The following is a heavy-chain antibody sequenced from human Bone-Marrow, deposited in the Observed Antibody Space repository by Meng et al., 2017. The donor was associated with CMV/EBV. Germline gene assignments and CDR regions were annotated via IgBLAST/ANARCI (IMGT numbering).Heavy chain of an antibody. J-gene: IGHJ4*02. V-gene: IGHV1-2*02. D-gene: IGHD2-2*01. CDR1: GYTLTDYY. CDR3: ARGCSTTSCYGF. CDR2: TNPKSGGA. Sequence: ASVKVSCKASGYTLTDYYVHWVRQAPGQGLEWMGWTNPKSGGAIYAQKFQGRVTMTHDTSINTAYMDLSSLKSDDTAVYYCARGCSTTSCYGFWGQGTLVTVSS.